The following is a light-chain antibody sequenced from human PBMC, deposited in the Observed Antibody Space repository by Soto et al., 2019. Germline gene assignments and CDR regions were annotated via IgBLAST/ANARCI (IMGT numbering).Light chain of an antibody. J-gene: IGKJ4*01. CDR3: HQYDSSPLT. CDR1: QSVSSSY. Sequence: EIVLTQSPGTLSLSPGERATLSCRASQSVSSSYLAWYQQKPGQAPSLLIYGASSRATGIPARFSGSGSGTDFTLTISRQEPEDFAVYYCHQYDSSPLTFGGGTKVEIK. V-gene: IGKV3-20*01. CDR2: GAS.